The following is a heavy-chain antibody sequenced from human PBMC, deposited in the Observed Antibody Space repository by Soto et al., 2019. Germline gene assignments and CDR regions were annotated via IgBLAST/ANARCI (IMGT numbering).Heavy chain of an antibody. J-gene: IGHJ2*01. CDR3: AKAVRNYYDSSGYHGYFDL. V-gene: IGHV3-30*18. D-gene: IGHD3-22*01. CDR1: GFTFSSYG. CDR2: ISYDGSNK. Sequence: QVQLVESGGGVVQPGRSLRLSCAASGFTFSSYGMHWVRQAPGKGLEWVAVISYDGSNKYYADSVKGRFTISRDNSKNTLYVQMNSLRAEDTAVYYCAKAVRNYYDSSGYHGYFDLWCRGTLVTVSS.